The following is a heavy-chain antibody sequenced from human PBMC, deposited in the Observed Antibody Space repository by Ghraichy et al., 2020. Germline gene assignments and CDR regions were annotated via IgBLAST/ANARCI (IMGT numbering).Heavy chain of an antibody. V-gene: IGHV3-11*01. CDR3: ARCSLGEDFWSGYWSGASHLYYYGMDV. D-gene: IGHD3-3*01. CDR2: ISSSGSTI. J-gene: IGHJ6*02. CDR1: GFTFSDYY. Sequence: GESLNISCAASGFTFSDYYMSWIRQAPGKGLEWVSYISSSGSTIYYADSVKGRFTISRDNAKNSLYLQMNSLRAEDTAVYYCARCSLGEDFWSGYWSGASHLYYYGMDVWGQGTTVTVSS.